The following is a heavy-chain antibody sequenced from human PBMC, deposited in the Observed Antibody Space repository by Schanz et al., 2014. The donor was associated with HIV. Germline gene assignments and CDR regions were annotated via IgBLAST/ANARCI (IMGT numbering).Heavy chain of an antibody. V-gene: IGHV4-31*03. Sequence: QVQLRESGPGLVKPSQTLSLTCTVSGDSISSGGYYWSWIRQHPGKGLEWIGYIYYSGSTYYNPSLKSRVSISVDTSENQFSLKLSSVTAADTAVYYCARSRTGVVTDNNWFDPWGQGTLVTVSS. D-gene: IGHD3-3*01. CDR3: ARSRTGVVTDNNWFDP. CDR1: GDSISSGGYY. J-gene: IGHJ5*02. CDR2: IYYSGST.